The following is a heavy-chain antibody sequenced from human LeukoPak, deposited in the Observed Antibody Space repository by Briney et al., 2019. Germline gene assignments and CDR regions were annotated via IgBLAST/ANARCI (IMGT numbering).Heavy chain of an antibody. V-gene: IGHV4-34*01. CDR2: INHSGIT. CDR3: ARVDDY. J-gene: IGHJ4*02. Sequence: SETLSLTCAVYGGSFSGYYWSWIRQPPGKGLEWIGEINHSGITKYNPSLKSRVTISVDTSKNQFSLKLSSVTAADTAVCYCARVDDYWGQGTLVTVSS. CDR1: GGSFSGYY.